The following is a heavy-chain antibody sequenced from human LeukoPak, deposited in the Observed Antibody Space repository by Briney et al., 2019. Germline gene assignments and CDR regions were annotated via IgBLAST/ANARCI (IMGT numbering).Heavy chain of an antibody. D-gene: IGHD4-11*01. Sequence: SQTLSLTCAVSGGSISSGGYSWSWIRQPPGKGLEWIGYIYHSGSTYYNPSLKSRVTISVDTSKNQFSLKLSSVTAADTAVYYCASRNDYSNYSSYYWGQGTLVTVSS. J-gene: IGHJ4*02. V-gene: IGHV4-30-2*01. CDR2: IYHSGST. CDR1: GGSISSGGYS. CDR3: ASRNDYSNYSSYY.